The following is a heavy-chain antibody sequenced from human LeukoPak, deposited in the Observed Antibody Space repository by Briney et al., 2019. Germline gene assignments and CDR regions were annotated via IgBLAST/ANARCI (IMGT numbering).Heavy chain of an antibody. J-gene: IGHJ4*02. D-gene: IGHD1-26*01. CDR2: MSYDGSNK. CDR3: AKAIVGAPDY. CDR1: GFTFSSYG. V-gene: IGHV3-30*18. Sequence: GGSLRLSCAASGFTFSSYGMHWVRQAPGKGLEWVAVMSYDGSNKYYADSVKGRFTISRDNSKNTLYLQMNSLRAEDTAVYYCAKAIVGAPDYWGQGTLVTVSS.